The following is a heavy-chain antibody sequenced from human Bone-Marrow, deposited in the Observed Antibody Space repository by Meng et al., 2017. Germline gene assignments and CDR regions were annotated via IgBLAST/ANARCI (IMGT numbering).Heavy chain of an antibody. CDR1: GGSFSGYY. CDR3: AGISYYYGSGSYYKSYYFDY. J-gene: IGHJ4*02. D-gene: IGHD3-10*01. V-gene: IGHV4-34*01. CDR2: INHSGST. Sequence: QLGLQLGGAGLLKPSETLSLTCAVYGGSFSGYYWSWIRQPPGKGLEWIGEINHSGSTNYNPSLKSRVTISVDTSKNQFSLKLSSVTAADTAVYYCAGISYYYGSGSYYKSYYFDYWGQGTLVTVSS.